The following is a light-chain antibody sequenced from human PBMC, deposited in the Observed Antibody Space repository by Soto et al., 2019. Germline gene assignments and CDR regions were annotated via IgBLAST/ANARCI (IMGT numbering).Light chain of an antibody. V-gene: IGKV1-5*03. CDR2: KAS. CDR3: QQYEGFYT. CDR1: QSISSW. J-gene: IGKJ2*01. Sequence: DIQMTQSPSTLSASVGDRVTITCRASQSISSWLAWYQQKPGEAPKLLIYKASTLESGVPSRFSGGGSGTEFTLTINSLQPEEFATYYCQQYEGFYTFGQGTKLEIK.